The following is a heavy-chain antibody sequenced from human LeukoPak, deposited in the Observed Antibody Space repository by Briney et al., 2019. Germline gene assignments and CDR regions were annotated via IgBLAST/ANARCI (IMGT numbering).Heavy chain of an antibody. Sequence: GGSLRLSCAASGFSFMNAWMIWVRQAPGKGLEWVGRIKSNADGGTPDYATPARGRFTISRDDSKNTLYLQMNSLKTEDTAVYYCTTFYHEYSPYWGRGTLVTVSS. CDR2: IKSNADGGTP. J-gene: IGHJ4*02. V-gene: IGHV3-15*01. CDR1: GFSFMNAW. D-gene: IGHD2/OR15-2a*01. CDR3: TTFYHEYSPY.